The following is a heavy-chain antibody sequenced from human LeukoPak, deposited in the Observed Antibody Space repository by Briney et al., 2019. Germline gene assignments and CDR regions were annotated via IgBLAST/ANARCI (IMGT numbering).Heavy chain of an antibody. V-gene: IGHV4-39*07. D-gene: IGHD3-3*01. Sequence: PSETLSLTCTVSGDSISNGGYSWGWIRQPPGKGLEWIGSIYYSGSTYYNPSLKSRVTISVDTSKNQFSLKLSSVTAADTAVYYCARDYSGNYDFWSGYRTEYNWFDPWGQGTLVTVSS. CDR3: ARDYSGNYDFWSGYRTEYNWFDP. CDR2: IYYSGST. CDR1: GDSISNGGYS. J-gene: IGHJ5*02.